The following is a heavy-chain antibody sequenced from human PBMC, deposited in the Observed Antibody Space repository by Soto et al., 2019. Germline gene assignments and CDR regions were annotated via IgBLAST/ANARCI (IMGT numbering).Heavy chain of an antibody. J-gene: IGHJ4*02. CDR3: ARDQSYSSRWSRSFDX. CDR2: IIPIFGTA. CDR1: GGTFSSYA. D-gene: IGHD6-13*01. V-gene: IGHV1-69*13. Sequence: SVKVSCKASGGTFSSYAISWVRQAPGQGLEWMGGIIPIFGTANYAQKFQGRVTITADESTSTAYMELSSLGSEDTAVYYCARDQSYSSRWSRSFDXWGQGTLVPVSX.